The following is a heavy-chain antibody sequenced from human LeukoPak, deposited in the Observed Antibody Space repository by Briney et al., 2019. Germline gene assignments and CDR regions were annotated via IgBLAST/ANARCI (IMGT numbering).Heavy chain of an antibody. J-gene: IGHJ4*02. CDR2: IYSGGST. CDR1: GFTVSSNY. D-gene: IGHD6-13*01. V-gene: IGHV3-53*01. Sequence: TGGTLRLSCAASGFTVSSNYMSWVRQAPGKGLEWVSVIYSGGSTYYADSVKGRFTISRDNSKNTLYLQMNSLRAEDTAVYYCASTYSSSWYVVDYWGQGTLVTVSS. CDR3: ASTYSSSWYVVDY.